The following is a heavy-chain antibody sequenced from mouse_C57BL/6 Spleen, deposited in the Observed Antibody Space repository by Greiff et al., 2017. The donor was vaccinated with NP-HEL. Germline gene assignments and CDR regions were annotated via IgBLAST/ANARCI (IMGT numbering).Heavy chain of an antibody. CDR3: ARRITRYWYFDV. Sequence: VQLQQSGAELVKPGASVKISCKASGYAFSSYWMNWVKQRPGKGLEWIGQIYPGDGDTNYNGKFKGKATLTADKSSSTAYMQLSSLTSEDSAVYFCARRITRYWYFDVWGTGTTVTVSS. CDR1: GYAFSSYW. CDR2: IYPGDGDT. V-gene: IGHV1-80*01. D-gene: IGHD2-4*01. J-gene: IGHJ1*03.